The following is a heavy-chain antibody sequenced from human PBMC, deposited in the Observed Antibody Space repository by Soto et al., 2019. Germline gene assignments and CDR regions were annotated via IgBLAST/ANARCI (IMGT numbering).Heavy chain of an antibody. D-gene: IGHD2-2*01. CDR1: GLTFSSSW. J-gene: IGHJ6*03. CDR2: VNSDGSFT. CDR3: VRETPSVDHYYFYMDV. Sequence: EVQLVESGGGLVQPGGSLRLSCAASGLTFSSSWMHWVRKVPGKGLVWVSRVNSDGSFTTYADSVKGRFTISRDNAKNTLYLQMNSLRAEDTALYYCVRETPSVDHYYFYMDVWGKGTTVTVSS. V-gene: IGHV3-74*01.